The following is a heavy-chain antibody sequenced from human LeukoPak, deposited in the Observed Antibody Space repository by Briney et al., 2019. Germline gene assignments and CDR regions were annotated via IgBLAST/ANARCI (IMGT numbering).Heavy chain of an antibody. J-gene: IGHJ3*02. CDR2: IYSGGST. CDR3: AKDIYEDRAFDI. CDR1: GFTVSSNY. V-gene: IGHV3-53*01. Sequence: GGSLRLSCAASGFTVSSNYMSWVRQAPGKGLEWVSVIYSGGSTYYADSVKGRFTISRDNSKNTLYLQMNSLRAEDTAVYYCAKDIYEDRAFDIWGQGTMVTVSS. D-gene: IGHD3-3*01.